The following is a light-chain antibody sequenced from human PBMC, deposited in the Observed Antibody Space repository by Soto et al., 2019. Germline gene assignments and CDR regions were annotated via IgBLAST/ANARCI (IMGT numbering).Light chain of an antibody. CDR3: HQYNSYTWT. Sequence: IQMTQSPSTLSASVGYRFTITCRASQSVSDWLAWYQQKPGNPPKLLIYDTSRLESAVPSRFSASGSGTEFTLTISGLQPDDFATYYCHQYNSYTWTFGQGTTGDIK. V-gene: IGKV1-5*01. J-gene: IGKJ1*01. CDR1: QSVSDW. CDR2: DTS.